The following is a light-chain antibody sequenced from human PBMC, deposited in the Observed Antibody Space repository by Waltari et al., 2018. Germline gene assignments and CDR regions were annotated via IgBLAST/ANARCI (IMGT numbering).Light chain of an antibody. CDR3: QHYNKWPPWT. J-gene: IGKJ1*01. Sequence: EVVMTQSPATPSVSPGESATPSCRASQSVNNNLAWYQQKGGQAPSLLIYGVSSRATGIPARFSGTGSGTDFTLTITSLQAEDFAVYYCQHYNKWPPWTFGQGTKVEFK. CDR2: GVS. V-gene: IGKV3-15*01. CDR1: QSVNNN.